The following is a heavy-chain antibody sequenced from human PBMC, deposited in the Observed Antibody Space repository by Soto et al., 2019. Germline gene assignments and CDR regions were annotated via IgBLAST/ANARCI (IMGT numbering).Heavy chain of an antibody. Sequence: GGSLRLSCAASGLNFSGHWMTWVRQAPGKGLEWVANIKQDGSEKYYVDSVKGRFTISRDNAKNSVFLQMNSLTVEDTAMYYCASRVPDVAYYGVFDYWGQGTLVTVSS. J-gene: IGHJ4*02. D-gene: IGHD3-3*01. CDR1: GLNFSGHW. V-gene: IGHV3-7*03. CDR2: IKQDGSEK. CDR3: ASRVPDVAYYGVFDY.